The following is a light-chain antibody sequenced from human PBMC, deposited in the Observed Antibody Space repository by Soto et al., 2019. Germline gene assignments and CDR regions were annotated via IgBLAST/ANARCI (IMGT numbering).Light chain of an antibody. Sequence: EIVMTQSPATLSVSPGERATLSCRASQNVNMYLAWYQRKPGQAPRLLIYGSSTRATDTPARFSGSGSGTEFTLTISSLQSEDSAVYSCQQYNTWPLITFGQGTRLEI. V-gene: IGKV3-15*01. J-gene: IGKJ5*01. CDR2: GSS. CDR1: QNVNMY. CDR3: QQYNTWPLIT.